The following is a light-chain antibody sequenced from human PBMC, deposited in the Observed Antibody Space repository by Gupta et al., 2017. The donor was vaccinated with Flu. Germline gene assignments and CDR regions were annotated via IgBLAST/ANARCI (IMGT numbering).Light chain of an antibody. Sequence: IVMTQTPATLSVSPGDRATLSCRASQSVSSNLAWYQQKPGQAPRLLIYGASTRATGIPARFSGSGSGTEFTLTISSLQSEDFAVYYCQQYNSWPSLTFGGGTKVEIK. V-gene: IGKV3-15*01. CDR2: GAS. CDR1: QSVSSN. CDR3: QQYNSWPSLT. J-gene: IGKJ4*01.